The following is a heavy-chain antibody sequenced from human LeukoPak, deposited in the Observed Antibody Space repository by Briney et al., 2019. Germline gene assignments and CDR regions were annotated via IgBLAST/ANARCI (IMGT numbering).Heavy chain of an antibody. CDR3: ARVPTVTFFDY. V-gene: IGHV4-39*01. J-gene: IGHJ4*02. Sequence: KPSETLSLTCTVSGDSISSSNSYWGWIRQPPGKGLEWIGSIYYSGNTYYNASLKSRVTISVDTSKNQFSLKLSSVTAADTAVYYCARVPTVTFFDYWGQGTLVTVSS. CDR2: IYYSGNT. CDR1: GDSISSSNSY. D-gene: IGHD4-17*01.